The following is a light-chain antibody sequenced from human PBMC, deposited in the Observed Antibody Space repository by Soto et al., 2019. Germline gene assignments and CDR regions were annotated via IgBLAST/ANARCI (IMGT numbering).Light chain of an antibody. V-gene: IGKV1-8*01. CDR2: AAS. Sequence: AIRMTQSPSSFSASTGARVTITCRASQGISSYLAWYQQKPGKAPKLLIYAASTLQSGVPSRFSGSGSGTDCTLTISCLQSEDVATYYCQQYYSYPLTFGGGTKVDIK. CDR1: QGISSY. J-gene: IGKJ4*02. CDR3: QQYYSYPLT.